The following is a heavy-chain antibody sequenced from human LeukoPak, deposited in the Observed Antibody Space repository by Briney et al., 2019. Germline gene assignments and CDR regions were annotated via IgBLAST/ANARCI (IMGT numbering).Heavy chain of an antibody. CDR1: GFTFSGFE. Sequence: GGSLRLSCAASGFTFSGFEMYWVRQAPGKGLEWVSYISSSGGLVYYADSVKGRFTISRDNAKDSSYLQMDGLRAEDTAVYYCARDFVIGHDAFDVWGPGTVVTVSS. CDR2: ISSSGGLV. D-gene: IGHD3-10*01. CDR3: ARDFVIGHDAFDV. V-gene: IGHV3-48*03. J-gene: IGHJ3*01.